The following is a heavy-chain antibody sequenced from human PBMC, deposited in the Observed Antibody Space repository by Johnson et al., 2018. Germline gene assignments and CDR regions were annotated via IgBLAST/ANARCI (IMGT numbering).Heavy chain of an antibody. J-gene: IGHJ3*02. Sequence: VQLVQSGGGLVRPGGSLRLSCVASGFTFSTYWVSWVRQAPGKGLEWVANIKQDGIEKYYVDSVRGRFTISRDNDKNSLYLQMNSLRDEDTAFYYCARDDVAGRVTPVGFDIWGQGTMVTVSS. D-gene: IGHD3-10*01. CDR1: GFTFSTYW. CDR3: ARDDVAGRVTPVGFDI. CDR2: IKQDGIEK. V-gene: IGHV3-7*01.